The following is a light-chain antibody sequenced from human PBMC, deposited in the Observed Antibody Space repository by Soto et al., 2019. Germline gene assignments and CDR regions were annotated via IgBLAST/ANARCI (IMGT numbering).Light chain of an antibody. CDR2: GNS. V-gene: IGLV1-40*01. Sequence: VLTQPPSVSGAPGHRVTISFTGSSSNIGAGYDVHWYQQLPGTAPKLLIYGNSNRPSGVPDRFSGSKSGTSASLAITGLQAEDEADYYCQSYDSSLSGSYVFGTGKKVTVL. J-gene: IGLJ1*01. CDR3: QSYDSSLSGSYV. CDR1: SSNIGAGYD.